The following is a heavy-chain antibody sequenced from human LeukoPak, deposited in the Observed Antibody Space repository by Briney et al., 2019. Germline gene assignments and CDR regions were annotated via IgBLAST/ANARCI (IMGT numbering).Heavy chain of an antibody. V-gene: IGHV3-23*01. CDR1: GFTFSSYA. Sequence: GGSLRLSCAASGFTFSSYAMSWVCQAPGKGLEWVSAISGSGGSTYYADSVKGRFTISRDNSKNTLYLQMNSLRAEDTAVYYCAKDEMDYGGNSFDYWGQGTLVTVSS. D-gene: IGHD4-23*01. CDR3: AKDEMDYGGNSFDY. CDR2: ISGSGGST. J-gene: IGHJ4*02.